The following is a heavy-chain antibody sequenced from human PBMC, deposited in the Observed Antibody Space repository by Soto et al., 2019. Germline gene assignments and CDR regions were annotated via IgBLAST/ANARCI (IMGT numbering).Heavy chain of an antibody. CDR3: ARESGGATATLDYYYFYMDV. V-gene: IGHV1-2*04. Sequence: QVQLVQSGAEVKKPGASVTVSCRSSGDTFTDYYMHWVRQAPGQGLEWMGWINPNSGVTKYAQKFQGWVTMTRDTSIRTVYMQLSRLRSDDTAVYYCARESGGATATLDYYYFYMDVWGTGTTVNVSS. J-gene: IGHJ6*03. D-gene: IGHD5-12*01. CDR2: INPNSGVT. CDR1: GDTFTDYY.